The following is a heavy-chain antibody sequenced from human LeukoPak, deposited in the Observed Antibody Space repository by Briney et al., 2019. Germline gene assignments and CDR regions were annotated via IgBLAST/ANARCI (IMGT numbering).Heavy chain of an antibody. Sequence: PGGSLRLSCEASGFTVSSDYMSWVRQPPGKGLEWVSIIYSGGSTFYADSVRARFFISRDNSKNTVYLQMNTLRAEDTAVYYCARELGTTNGAAFDIWGQGTMVTVSS. CDR1: GFTVSSDY. V-gene: IGHV3-66*01. J-gene: IGHJ3*02. CDR3: ARELGTTNGAAFDI. D-gene: IGHD1-26*01. CDR2: IYSGGST.